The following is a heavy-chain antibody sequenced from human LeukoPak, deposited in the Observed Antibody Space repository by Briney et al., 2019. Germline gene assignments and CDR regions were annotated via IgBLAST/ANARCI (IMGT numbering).Heavy chain of an antibody. D-gene: IGHD6-13*01. CDR1: GYSFTSYW. CDR3: ARMVRSSWYGNWFDP. CDR2: IYPGDSDT. Sequence: GGSLKISCKGSGYSFTSYWIGWVRQMPGKGLEWMGIIYPGDSDTRYSPSFQGQVTISADKSISTAYLQWSSLKASDTAMYYCARMVRSSWYGNWFDPWGQGTLVTVSS. V-gene: IGHV5-51*01. J-gene: IGHJ5*02.